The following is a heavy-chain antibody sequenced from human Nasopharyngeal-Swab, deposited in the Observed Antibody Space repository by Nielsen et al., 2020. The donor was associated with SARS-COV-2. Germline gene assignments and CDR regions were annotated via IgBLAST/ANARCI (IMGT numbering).Heavy chain of an antibody. V-gene: IGHV2-70*01. CDR2: IDWDDDK. Sequence: SGPTLVKPTQTLTLTCTFSGFSLSTSGMCVSWIRQPPGKALEWLALIDWDDDKYYSTSLKTRFTISKDTSKNQVVLTMTNMDPVDTATYYCARIKSGYYDSSEGFDYWGQGTLVTVSS. D-gene: IGHD3-22*01. CDR1: GFSLSTSGMC. J-gene: IGHJ4*02. CDR3: ARIKSGYYDSSEGFDY.